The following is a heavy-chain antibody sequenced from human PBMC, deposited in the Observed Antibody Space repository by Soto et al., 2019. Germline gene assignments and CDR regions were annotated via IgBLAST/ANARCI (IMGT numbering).Heavy chain of an antibody. CDR3: AKGGPQYCSGGSCSYFDY. V-gene: IGHV3-23*01. CDR1: GFTFSSYA. Sequence: PGGSLRLSCAASGFTFSSYAMSWVRQAPGKGLEWVSAISGSGGSTYYADSVKGRFTISRDNSKNTLYLQMNSLRAEDTAVYYCAKGGPQYCSGGSCSYFDYWGQGTLVTVS. CDR2: ISGSGGST. J-gene: IGHJ4*02. D-gene: IGHD2-15*01.